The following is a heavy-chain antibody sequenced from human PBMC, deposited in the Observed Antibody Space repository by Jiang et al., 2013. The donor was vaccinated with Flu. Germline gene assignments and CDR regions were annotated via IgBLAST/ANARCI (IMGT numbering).Heavy chain of an antibody. V-gene: IGHV3-9*01. D-gene: IGHD5/OR15-5a*01. CDR1: GFTFDDYA. J-gene: IGHJ3*02. CDR2: ISWNSGSI. CDR3: AKSLGHGWSTAAFDI. Sequence: QLLESGGGLVQPGRSLRLSCAASGFTFDDYAMHWVRQAPGKGLEWVSGISWNSGSIGYADSVKGRFTISRDNAKNSLYLQMNSLRAEDTALYYCAKSLGHGWSTAAFDIWGQGTMVTVSS.